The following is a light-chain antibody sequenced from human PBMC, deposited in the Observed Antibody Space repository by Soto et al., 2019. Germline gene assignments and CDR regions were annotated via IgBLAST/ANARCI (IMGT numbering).Light chain of an antibody. CDR3: CSYTSSRSLGV. V-gene: IGLV2-14*01. J-gene: IGLJ2*01. CDR2: DVS. CDR1: SSDVGGYNY. Sequence: QSALTQPASVSGSPGQSITISCTGTSSDVGGYNYVSWYQQHPGKAPKLMIYDVSNRPSGVSNRFSGSKSGNTASLTISGLQDEEEADYYCCSYTSSRSLGVFGGGTKLTVL.